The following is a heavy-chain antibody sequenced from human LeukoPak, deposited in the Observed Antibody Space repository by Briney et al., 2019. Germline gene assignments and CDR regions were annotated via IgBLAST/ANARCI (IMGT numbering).Heavy chain of an antibody. Sequence: SVKVSCKASGYTFTGYYMHWVRQAPGQGLEWMGGIIPIFGTANYAQKFQGRVTITADKSTSTAYMELSSLRSEDTAVYYCARRGLMVTANYYYYYMDVWGKGTTVTVSS. CDR3: ARRGLMVTANYYYYYMDV. J-gene: IGHJ6*03. CDR2: IIPIFGTA. D-gene: IGHD2-21*02. V-gene: IGHV1-69*06. CDR1: GYTFTGYY.